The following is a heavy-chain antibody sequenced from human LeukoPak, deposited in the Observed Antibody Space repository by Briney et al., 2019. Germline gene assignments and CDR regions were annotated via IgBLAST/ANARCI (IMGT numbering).Heavy chain of an antibody. J-gene: IGHJ3*02. D-gene: IGHD3-22*01. Sequence: SETLSLTCAVYGGSFSGYYWSWIRQPPGKGLEWIGEINHSGSTNYNPSLKSRVTISVDTSKNQFSLKLSSVTAADTAVYYCARHTYYYDSSGYTRAFDIWGQGTMVTVSS. CDR2: INHSGST. CDR1: GGSFSGYY. V-gene: IGHV4-34*01. CDR3: ARHTYYYDSSGYTRAFDI.